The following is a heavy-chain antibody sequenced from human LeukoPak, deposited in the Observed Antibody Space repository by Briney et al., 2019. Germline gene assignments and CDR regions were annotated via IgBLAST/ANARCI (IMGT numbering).Heavy chain of an antibody. CDR2: IIPIFGTA. Sequence: GASVKVSCKASGGTFSSYAISWVRQAPGQGLEWMGGIIPIFGTANYAQKFQGRVTITTDESTSTAYMELSSLRSEDTAVYYCASEHYGSGSYSRFDYWGQGTLVTVSS. V-gene: IGHV1-69*05. CDR3: ASEHYGSGSYSRFDY. D-gene: IGHD3-10*01. J-gene: IGHJ4*02. CDR1: GGTFSSYA.